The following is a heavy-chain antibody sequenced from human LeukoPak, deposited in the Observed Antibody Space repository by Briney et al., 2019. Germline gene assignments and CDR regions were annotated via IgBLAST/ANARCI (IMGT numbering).Heavy chain of an antibody. V-gene: IGHV3-9*01. CDR2: ISWNSASV. J-gene: IGHJ4*02. CDR1: GFTFDDYG. CDR3: AKDYGYSSSWYDY. Sequence: PGRSLRLSCEASGFTFDDYGMHWVRQAPGKGLEWVSTISWNSASVGYVDSVKGRFTISRDNAKKTLYLQMNSLRPEDTALYYCAKDYGYSSSWYDYWGQGTLVTVSP. D-gene: IGHD6-13*01.